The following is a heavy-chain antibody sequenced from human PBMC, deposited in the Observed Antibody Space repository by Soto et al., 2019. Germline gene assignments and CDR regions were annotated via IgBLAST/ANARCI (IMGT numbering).Heavy chain of an antibody. J-gene: IGHJ6*03. CDR1: GFTFDDYA. V-gene: IGHV3-9*01. CDR2: ISWNSGSI. CDR3: AKDHCSSTSCYGGYYMDV. Sequence: GGSLRLSCAASGFTFDDYAMHWVRQAPGKGLEWVSGISWNSGSIGYADSVKGRFTISRDNAKNSLYLQMNSLRAEDTALYYCAKDHCSSTSCYGGYYMDVWGKGTTVTVSS. D-gene: IGHD2-2*01.